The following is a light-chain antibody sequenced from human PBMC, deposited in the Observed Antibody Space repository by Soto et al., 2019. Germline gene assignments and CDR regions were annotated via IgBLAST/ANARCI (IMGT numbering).Light chain of an antibody. J-gene: IGLJ1*01. Sequence: QFVLTQPPSVSGAPGQRVTISCTGSSSNIGAHYDVHWYQQLPGTAPKLLIYGNSNRPSGVPDRFSGSKSGTSASLAITGLQAEDEADYYCQSYDNSLSVYVFGTGTKVTVL. CDR3: QSYDNSLSVYV. CDR1: SSNIGAHYD. V-gene: IGLV1-40*01. CDR2: GNS.